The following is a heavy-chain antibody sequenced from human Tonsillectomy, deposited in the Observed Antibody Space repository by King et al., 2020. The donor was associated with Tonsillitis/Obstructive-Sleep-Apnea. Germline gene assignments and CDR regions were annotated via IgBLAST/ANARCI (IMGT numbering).Heavy chain of an antibody. Sequence: VQLVESGAEVKKPGESLKISCKGSGYSFTSYWIGWVRQMPGKGLEWMGIIYPGDSDTRYSPSFQGQVTISADKSISTAYLQWSSLKAPDTAMYYCAKDSIGYYYGGAFDIWGQGTMVTVSS. D-gene: IGHD3-22*01. V-gene: IGHV5-51*01. CDR3: AKDSIGYYYGGAFDI. CDR1: GYSFTSYW. J-gene: IGHJ3*02. CDR2: IYPGDSDT.